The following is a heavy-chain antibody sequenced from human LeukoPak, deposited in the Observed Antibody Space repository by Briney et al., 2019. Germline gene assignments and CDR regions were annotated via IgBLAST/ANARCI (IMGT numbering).Heavy chain of an antibody. CDR1: GFTFSSYP. CDR2: ISYDGSEK. D-gene: IGHD3-22*01. J-gene: IGHJ4*02. Sequence: GGSLRLSCAASGFTFSSYPMHWVRQAPGKGLEWVAVISYDGSEKHYADPVKGRFTISRDNSKNTLYLQMNSLRAEDTAVYYCAREGSSGYYPYWGQGILVTVSS. V-gene: IGHV3-30-3*01. CDR3: AREGSSGYYPY.